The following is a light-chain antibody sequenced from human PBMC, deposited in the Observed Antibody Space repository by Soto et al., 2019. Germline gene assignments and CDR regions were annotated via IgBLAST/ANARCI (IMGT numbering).Light chain of an antibody. Sequence: QSALTQPASVSGSPGQSITISCTGTSSDVGGYNYVSWYQQHPGKAPKLMIYEVSNRPSGVSNRFSGSKSGNTASLTISGLQAEDEADYYCRSYTSSGTYVFGTGTKVTVL. CDR2: EVS. CDR3: RSYTSSGTYV. V-gene: IGLV2-14*01. CDR1: SSDVGGYNY. J-gene: IGLJ1*01.